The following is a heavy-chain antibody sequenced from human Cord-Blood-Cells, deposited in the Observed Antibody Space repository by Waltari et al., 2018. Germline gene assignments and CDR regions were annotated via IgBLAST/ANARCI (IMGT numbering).Heavy chain of an antibody. CDR3: ARESVAAAGPFDY. D-gene: IGHD6-13*01. J-gene: IGHJ4*02. V-gene: IGHV4-39*07. CDR2: IYYSGST. Sequence: QLQLQESGQGLVKPSATLSLTCTVSGGSISRSSSYWGCIRQPPGKGLEWIGSIYYSGSTYYNPSLKSRVTISVDTSKNQFSLKLSSVTAADTAVYYCARESVAAAGPFDYWGQGTLVTVSS. CDR1: GGSISRSSSY.